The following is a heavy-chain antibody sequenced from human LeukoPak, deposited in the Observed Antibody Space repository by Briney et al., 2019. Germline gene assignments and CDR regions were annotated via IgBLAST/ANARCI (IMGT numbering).Heavy chain of an antibody. V-gene: IGHV3-48*03. Sequence: PGGSLRLSCAASGFTFSSYEMNWVRQAPGKGLEWVSYISSSGSTIYYADSVKGRFTISRDNAKNSVYLQMSSLRAEDTAVYYCAVRYSGSWYLFDYWGQGPWSPSPQ. D-gene: IGHD6-13*01. CDR3: AVRYSGSWYLFDY. CDR2: ISSSGSTI. CDR1: GFTFSSYE. J-gene: IGHJ4*02.